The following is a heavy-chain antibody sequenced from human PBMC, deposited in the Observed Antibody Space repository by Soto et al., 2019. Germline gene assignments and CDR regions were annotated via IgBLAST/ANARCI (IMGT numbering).Heavy chain of an antibody. J-gene: IGHJ5*02. CDR2: INPNSGAT. CDR3: ARGGGTILAPLP. CDR1: GYTFTGYF. Sequence: ASVKVSCKASGYTFTGYFMHWVRQAPGQGLEWMGWINPNSGATKYAQKFQGRVTLTRDTSINTAYMEMSMPRSDDTAVYYCARGGGTILAPLPWGQGTLVTVSS. D-gene: IGHD3-3*01. V-gene: IGHV1-2*02.